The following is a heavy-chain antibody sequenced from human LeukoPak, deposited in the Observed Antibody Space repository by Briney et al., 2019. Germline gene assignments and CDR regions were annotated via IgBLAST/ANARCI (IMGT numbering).Heavy chain of an antibody. V-gene: IGHV1-3*01. CDR2: INAGNGNT. CDR3: ARAYGSGSYFNVVWFDP. D-gene: IGHD3-10*01. CDR1: GYTFTNYA. J-gene: IGHJ5*02. Sequence: ASVKVSCKASGYTFTNYAMHWVRQAPGQRLEWMGWINAGNGNTKYSQKFQGRVTITRDTSASTAYMELTSLTSEDTAVYYCARAYGSGSYFNVVWFDPWGQGTLVNVSS.